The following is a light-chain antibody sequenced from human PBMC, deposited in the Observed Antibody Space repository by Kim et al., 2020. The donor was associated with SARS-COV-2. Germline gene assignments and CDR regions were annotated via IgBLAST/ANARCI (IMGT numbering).Light chain of an antibody. V-gene: IGLV1-44*01. J-gene: IGLJ3*02. CDR2: SNN. Sequence: QPVLTQPPSASGTPGQRVTISCSGSSSNIGSNTVNWYQQLPGTAPKLLIYSNNQRPSGVPDRFSGSTSGTSASLAISGLQSEDEADYYCAAWDDSLNGPVFGGGTQLTVL. CDR1: SSNIGSNT. CDR3: AAWDDSLNGPV.